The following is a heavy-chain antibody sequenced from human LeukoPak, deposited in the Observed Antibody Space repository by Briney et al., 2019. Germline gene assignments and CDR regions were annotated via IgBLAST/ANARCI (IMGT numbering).Heavy chain of an antibody. CDR3: ARRRSSWYFDY. J-gene: IGHJ4*02. CDR1: GYSFTSYL. CDR2: IYPGDSDT. Sequence: GESLRISCKGSGYSFTSYLIGWVRQMPGKGLEWMGIIYPGDSDTRYSPSFQGQVTISADKSISTAYLQWSSLKASDTAMYYCARRRSSWYFDYWGQGTLVTVSS. D-gene: IGHD6-13*01. V-gene: IGHV5-51*01.